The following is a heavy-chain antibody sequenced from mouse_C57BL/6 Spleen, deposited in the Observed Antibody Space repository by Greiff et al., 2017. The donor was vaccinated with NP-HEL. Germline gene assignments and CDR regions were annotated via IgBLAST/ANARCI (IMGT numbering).Heavy chain of an antibody. CDR1: GFTFSSYA. V-gene: IGHV5-4*01. CDR3: ARDARRGDFDY. J-gene: IGHJ2*01. Sequence: EVHLVESRGGLVKPGGSLKLSCAASGFTFSSYAMSWVRQTPEKRLEWVATISDGGSYTYYPDNVKGRFTISRDNAKNNLYLQMSHLKSEDTAMYYCARDARRGDFDYWGQGTTLTVSS. CDR2: ISDGGSYT.